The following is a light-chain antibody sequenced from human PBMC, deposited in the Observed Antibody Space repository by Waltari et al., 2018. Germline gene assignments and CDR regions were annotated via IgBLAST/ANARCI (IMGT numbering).Light chain of an antibody. CDR3: CSYAGSYTFEGV. V-gene: IGLV2-11*01. Sequence: QSALTQPRSVSGSPGQSVTISCTGTRSDVGGYNYVSWYQQHPGKAPKLLIYDVSKRPSGVLDRFSGSKSGNTASLTISGLQAEDEADYYCCSYAGSYTFEGVFGGWTKLTVL. J-gene: IGLJ2*01. CDR2: DVS. CDR1: RSDVGGYNY.